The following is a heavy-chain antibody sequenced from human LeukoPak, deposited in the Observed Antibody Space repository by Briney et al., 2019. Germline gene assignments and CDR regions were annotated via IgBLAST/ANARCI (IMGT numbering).Heavy chain of an antibody. CDR3: AKDQGESTVTIEFDY. CDR1: GFTFDDYA. Sequence: GGSLRLSCAASGFTFDDYAMPWVRQAPGKGLEWVSGISWNSGSIGYADSVKGRFTISRDNAKNSLYLQMNSLRAEDTAVYYCAKDQGESTVTIEFDYWGQGTLVTVSS. CDR2: ISWNSGSI. D-gene: IGHD4-17*01. J-gene: IGHJ4*02. V-gene: IGHV3-9*01.